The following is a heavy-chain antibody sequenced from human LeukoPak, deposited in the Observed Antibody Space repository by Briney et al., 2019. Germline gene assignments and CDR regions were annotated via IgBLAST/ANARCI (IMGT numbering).Heavy chain of an antibody. Sequence: LSGGSLILSCAASGFTFSSYAMSWVRQAPGKGLEWVSAISGRGDRTYYADSVKGRFTISRDNSKNTLYLQMNSLRAEDTAVYYCAKEQSSSGFFDYWGQGTLVTVSS. CDR2: ISGRGDRT. V-gene: IGHV3-23*01. CDR3: AKEQSSSGFFDY. D-gene: IGHD6-6*01. CDR1: GFTFSSYA. J-gene: IGHJ4*02.